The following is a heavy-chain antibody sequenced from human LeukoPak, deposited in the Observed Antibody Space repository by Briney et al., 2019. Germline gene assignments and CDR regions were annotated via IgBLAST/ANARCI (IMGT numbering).Heavy chain of an antibody. J-gene: IGHJ4*02. CDR2: ISYDESNK. Sequence: GGSLRLSCAASGFTFSSYGMHWVRQAPGKGLEWVAVISYDESNKYYADSVKGRFTISRDNSKNTLYLQMNSLRAEDTAVYYCASTHCGGDCSVPFDYWGQGTLVTVSS. V-gene: IGHV3-30*03. CDR1: GFTFSSYG. D-gene: IGHD2-21*02. CDR3: ASTHCGGDCSVPFDY.